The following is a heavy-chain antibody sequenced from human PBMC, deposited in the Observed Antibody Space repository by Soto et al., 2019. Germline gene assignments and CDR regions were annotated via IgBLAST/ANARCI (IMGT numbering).Heavy chain of an antibody. D-gene: IGHD3-16*01. V-gene: IGHV1-2*06. CDR2: INPKSGDT. CDR1: GYTLTAYY. J-gene: IGHJ4*02. Sequence: QVQLVQSGAEVKKPGASVKVSCQASGYTLTAYYLYWVRQAPGQGLEWVGRINPKSGDTNYAQKFQGRVTMTRDTSISTTYMELSSLRSDDTAFYYCATLKQAPGGIDSWGQGTLVTVSS. CDR3: ATLKQAPGGIDS.